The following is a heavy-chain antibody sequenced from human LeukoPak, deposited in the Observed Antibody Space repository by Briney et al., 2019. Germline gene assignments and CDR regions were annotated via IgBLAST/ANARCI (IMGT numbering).Heavy chain of an antibody. Sequence: PSETLSLTCTVSGGSISSYYWSWIRQPPGKGLEWIGYIYTSGNTNYNPSLKSRVTISVDTSKNQFSLKLSSVTAADTAVYYRARDYGDSFDYWGQGTLVTVSS. CDR2: IYTSGNT. J-gene: IGHJ4*02. V-gene: IGHV4-4*09. CDR1: GGSISSYY. CDR3: ARDYGDSFDY. D-gene: IGHD4-17*01.